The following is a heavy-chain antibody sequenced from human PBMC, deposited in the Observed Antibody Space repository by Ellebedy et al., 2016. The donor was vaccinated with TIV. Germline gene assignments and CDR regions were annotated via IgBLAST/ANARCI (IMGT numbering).Heavy chain of an antibody. Sequence: PGGSLRLSCEAFGFSFRSYWMSWVRQAPGKGLEWVANIRGDSEKYYLDSVKGRFSISRDNGKNSLYLQMHSLRPEDTAVYYCARRGSYGDYAVQINSWFDSWGQGTLVTVSS. D-gene: IGHD4-17*01. V-gene: IGHV3-7*01. CDR3: ARRGSYGDYAVQINSWFDS. J-gene: IGHJ5*01. CDR1: GFSFRSYW. CDR2: IRGDSEK.